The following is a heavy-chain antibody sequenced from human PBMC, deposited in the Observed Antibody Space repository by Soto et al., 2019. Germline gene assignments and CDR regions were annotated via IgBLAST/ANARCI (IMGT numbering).Heavy chain of an antibody. D-gene: IGHD5-12*01. CDR3: ARGGRDGYNYYYYYGMDV. V-gene: IGHV4-61*01. Sequence: PSETLSLTCTVSGGSVSSGSYYWSWIRQPPGKGLEWIGYIYYSGSTNYNPSLKSRVTISVDTSKNQFSLKLSSVTAADTAVYYCARGGRDGYNYYYYYGMDVWGQGTTVTVSS. CDR2: IYYSGST. CDR1: GGSVSSGSYY. J-gene: IGHJ6*02.